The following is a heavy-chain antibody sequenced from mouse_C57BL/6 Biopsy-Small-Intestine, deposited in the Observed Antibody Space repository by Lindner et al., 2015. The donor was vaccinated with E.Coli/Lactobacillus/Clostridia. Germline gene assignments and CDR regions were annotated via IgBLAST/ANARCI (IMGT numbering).Heavy chain of an antibody. V-gene: IGHV5-17*01. D-gene: IGHD1-1*02. CDR3: TRLWSYFAMDY. CDR1: GFTFSDYG. Sequence: VQLQESGGGLVKPGGSRKLSCAASGFTFSDYGMHWVRQAPEKGPEWVAYISSGSNTICYADTVKGRFTISRDNAKNTLLLQMTSLRSEDTAMYYCTRLWSYFAMDYWGQGTSVTVSS. CDR2: ISSGSNTI. J-gene: IGHJ4*01.